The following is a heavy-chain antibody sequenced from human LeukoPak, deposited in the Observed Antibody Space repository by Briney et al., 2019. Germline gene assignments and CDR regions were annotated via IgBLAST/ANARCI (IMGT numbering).Heavy chain of an antibody. CDR1: GYIFSTYW. CDR3: ARHLGLTSGWFDP. CDR2: IYPGDSDT. V-gene: IGHV5-51*01. J-gene: IGHJ5*02. D-gene: IGHD6-19*01. Sequence: GESLKISCKGSGYIFSTYWIAWVRQMPGKGLEWMGIIYPGDSDTRYSPSFEGQVTISVDKSTNTAYLQWSSLKASDSAMYYCARHLGLTSGWFDPWGQGTLVTVSS.